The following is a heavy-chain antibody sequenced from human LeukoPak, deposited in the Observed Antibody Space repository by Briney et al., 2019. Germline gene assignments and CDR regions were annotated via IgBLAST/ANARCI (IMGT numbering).Heavy chain of an antibody. J-gene: IGHJ4*02. Sequence: GGSLRLSCAASGFTFSSYGMHWVRQAPGKGLEWVAVISYDGSNKYYADSVKGRFIISRDNSKNTLYLQMNSLRAVDTAVYYCAKEEAGSRVLRYFDWLSGPFDYWGQGTLVTVSS. CDR1: GFTFSSYG. V-gene: IGHV3-30*18. D-gene: IGHD3-9*01. CDR2: ISYDGSNK. CDR3: AKEEAGSRVLRYFDWLSGPFDY.